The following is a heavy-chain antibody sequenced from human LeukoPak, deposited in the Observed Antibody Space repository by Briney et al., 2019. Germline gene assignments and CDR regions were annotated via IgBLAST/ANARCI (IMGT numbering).Heavy chain of an antibody. J-gene: IGHJ5*02. Sequence: ASVKVSCKASGYTFTSYDINWVRQATGQGLEWMGWMNPNSGNTGYAQKFRGRVTMTRNTSISTAYMELSSLRSEDTAVYYCARAPGAARYNWSDPWGQGTLVTVSS. CDR1: GYTFTSYD. CDR3: ARAPGAARYNWSDP. V-gene: IGHV1-8*01. CDR2: MNPNSGNT. D-gene: IGHD2-15*01.